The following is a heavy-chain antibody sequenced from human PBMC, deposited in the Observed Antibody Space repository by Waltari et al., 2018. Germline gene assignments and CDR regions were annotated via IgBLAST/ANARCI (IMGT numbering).Heavy chain of an antibody. D-gene: IGHD6-13*01. CDR3: ARNGIAAAGIGLENYYYYYMDV. CDR2: IYTSGST. Sequence: QVQLQESGPGLVKPSETLSLTCTVSGGSISSYYWSWIRQPAGKGLEWIWRIYTSGSTTHHPPLKSRVTMSVDTSKNQFSLELSSVTAADTAVYYCARNGIAAAGIGLENYYYYYMDVWGKGTTVTVSS. J-gene: IGHJ6*03. V-gene: IGHV4-4*07. CDR1: GGSISSYY.